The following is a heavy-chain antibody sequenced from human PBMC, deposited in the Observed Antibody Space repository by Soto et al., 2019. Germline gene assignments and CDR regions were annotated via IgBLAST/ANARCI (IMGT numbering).Heavy chain of an antibody. CDR2: IYHSGYT. Sequence: PSETQCLTSTVSGGSISSYYWSWIRQPPGKGLEWIGYIYHSGYTSYNPSLKNRVTISVDKSKNQFSLTLSFVTAADPAVYYCARDSLTGSYSAPWGQGTLVTVSS. V-gene: IGHV4-59*12. D-gene: IGHD2-15*01. J-gene: IGHJ5*02. CDR3: ARDSLTGSYSAP. CDR1: GGSISSYY.